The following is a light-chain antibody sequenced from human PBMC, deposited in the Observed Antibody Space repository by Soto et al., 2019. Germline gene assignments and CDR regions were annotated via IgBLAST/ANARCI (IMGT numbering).Light chain of an antibody. CDR2: AAS. CDR3: QEYNYWHPIT. V-gene: IGKV1-39*02. CDR1: QTISGY. J-gene: IGKJ4*01. Sequence: DIQMTQSPSSLSASVGDRVTITCRASQTISGYLNWYQQKPGKAPELLIYAASYLGNGVPSRFSGSGSGTYFTLTISSLQPEDSAVYYCQEYNYWHPITFGGGTKGDIK.